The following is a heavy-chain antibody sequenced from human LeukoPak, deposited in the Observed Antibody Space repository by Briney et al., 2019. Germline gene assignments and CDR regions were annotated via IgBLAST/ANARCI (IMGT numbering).Heavy chain of an antibody. CDR1: GFTFDDYA. Sequence: GRSLRLSCAASGFTFDDYAMHWVRQAPGKGLEWVSGISWNSGSIGYADSVKGRFTISRDNAKNPLYLQMNSLRAEDTALYYCAKGGRIVGATYDAFDIWGQGTMVTVSS. V-gene: IGHV3-9*01. D-gene: IGHD1-26*01. CDR3: AKGGRIVGATYDAFDI. J-gene: IGHJ3*02. CDR2: ISWNSGSI.